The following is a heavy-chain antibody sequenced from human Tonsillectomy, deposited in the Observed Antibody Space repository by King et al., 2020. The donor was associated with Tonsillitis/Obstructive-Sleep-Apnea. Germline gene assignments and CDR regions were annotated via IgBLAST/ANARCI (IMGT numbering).Heavy chain of an antibody. CDR1: GYTFTRNY. J-gene: IGHJ4*02. Sequence: QLVQSGSEVKKSGASVKVSCKASGYTFTRNYVHWVRQAPGQGLEWMGIINPSDGITTYAKKFQGRVTMTTDTSTRTVNMELSSLRAEDTAVYYCVRDDKDGRHLDYWGQGSLVSVSS. D-gene: IGHD2-15*01. CDR3: VRDDKDGRHLDY. V-gene: IGHV1-46*01. CDR2: INPSDGIT.